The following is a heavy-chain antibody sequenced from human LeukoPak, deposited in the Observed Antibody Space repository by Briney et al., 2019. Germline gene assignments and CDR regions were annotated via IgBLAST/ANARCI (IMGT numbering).Heavy chain of an antibody. J-gene: IGHJ4*02. CDR2: IYYSGST. Sequence: PSETLSLTRTVSGGSISSSYWSWIRQPPGKGLEWIGYIYYSGSTNYNPSLKSRVTISVDTSKNQFSLKLSSATAADTAVYYCARGNYDFWSGYYYQPFDYWGQGTLVTVSS. CDR1: GGSISSSY. V-gene: IGHV4-59*01. D-gene: IGHD3-3*01. CDR3: ARGNYDFWSGYYYQPFDY.